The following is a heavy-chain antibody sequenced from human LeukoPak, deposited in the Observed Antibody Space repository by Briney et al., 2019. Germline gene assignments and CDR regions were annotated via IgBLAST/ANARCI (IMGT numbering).Heavy chain of an antibody. CDR1: GGSIRSYY. D-gene: IGHD4-17*01. J-gene: IGHJ4*02. CDR2: IHYSGST. Sequence: SETLSLTCTVSGGSIRSYYWSWIRQPPGKGLEWIGYIHYSGSTNYNPSLKSRVTISVDTSKNHFSLKLSSVTAADTAVYYCASVDYGDSRSAYWGQGTLVSVSS. V-gene: IGHV4-59*01. CDR3: ASVDYGDSRSAY.